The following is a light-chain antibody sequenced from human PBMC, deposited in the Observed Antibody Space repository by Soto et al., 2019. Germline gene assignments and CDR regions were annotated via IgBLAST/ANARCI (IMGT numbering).Light chain of an antibody. Sequence: QSALTQPASVSGSPGQSITISCTGTSSDVGSYNLVSWYQQHPGKAPKLMIYEGSKRPSGVSNRLSGSKSGNTASLTLSGLQAEDEADYYCCSYAGSSTVVFGGGTKLTVL. CDR1: SSDVGSYNL. CDR2: EGS. CDR3: CSYAGSSTVV. J-gene: IGLJ2*01. V-gene: IGLV2-23*01.